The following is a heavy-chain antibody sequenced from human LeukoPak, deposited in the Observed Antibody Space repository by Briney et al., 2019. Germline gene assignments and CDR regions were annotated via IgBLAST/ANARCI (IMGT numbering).Heavy chain of an antibody. CDR1: GGTFSSYA. V-gene: IGHV1-69*05. CDR2: IIPIFGTA. Sequence: ASVKVSCKASGGTFSSYAISWVRQAPGQGLEWMGGIIPIFGTANYAQKFQGRVTMTRNTSISTAYMELSSLRSEDTAVYYCARDSTFDYWGQGTLVTVSS. J-gene: IGHJ4*02. CDR3: ARDSTFDY.